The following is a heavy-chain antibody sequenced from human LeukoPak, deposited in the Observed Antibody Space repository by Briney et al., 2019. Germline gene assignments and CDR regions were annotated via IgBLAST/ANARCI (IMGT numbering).Heavy chain of an antibody. J-gene: IGHJ4*02. D-gene: IGHD2-2*01. CDR1: GFTVRSNY. CDR2: IYSGGST. Sequence: GGSLRLSCAASGFTVRSNYMSWVRQAPGKGLEWVSVIYSGGSTYYADSVKGRFTISRDNSNNTLYLQMNSLRAEDTAVYYCARGEYQLPQGNWGQGTLVTVSS. V-gene: IGHV3-66*02. CDR3: ARGEYQLPQGN.